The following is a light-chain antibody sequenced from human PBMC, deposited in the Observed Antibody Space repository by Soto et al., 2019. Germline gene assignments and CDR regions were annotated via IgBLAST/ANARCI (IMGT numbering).Light chain of an antibody. Sequence: QYVLTQPASVSGSPGQSITLSCTRASSGVENYNLVSWYQHHPGKAPKLIIYEGSQRPSGVSDRFSGSKSGNTASLTISGLQDEDEADYYCSSYAGGVVFGGGTKLTVL. J-gene: IGLJ3*02. CDR1: SSGVENYNL. CDR3: SSYAGGVV. V-gene: IGLV2-23*01. CDR2: EGS.